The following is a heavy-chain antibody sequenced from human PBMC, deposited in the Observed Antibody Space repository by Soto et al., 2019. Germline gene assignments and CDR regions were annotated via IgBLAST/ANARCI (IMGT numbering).Heavy chain of an antibody. V-gene: IGHV1-46*01. CDR1: GYTFTTYY. CDR2: INPSGGST. Sequence: QVRLVQSGAEVKKPGASVTVSCRASGYTFTTYYLHWVRQAPGQGLEWMGIINPSGGSTTYSQHFQGRSTMTRDTSANTVYMVLSGLRYEDTAVYYCARDPVPYDTCPVRYPADIWGQGTMVTISS. J-gene: IGHJ3*02. CDR3: ARDPVPYDTCPVRYPADI. D-gene: IGHD3-9*01.